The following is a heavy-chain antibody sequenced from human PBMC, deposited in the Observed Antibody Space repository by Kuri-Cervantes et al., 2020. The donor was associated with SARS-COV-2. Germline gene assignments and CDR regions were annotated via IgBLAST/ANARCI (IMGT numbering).Heavy chain of an antibody. D-gene: IGHD3-10*01. CDR2: ITDDGGST. J-gene: IGHJ4*02. CDR1: GITFSSYA. V-gene: IGHV3-23*01. Sequence: LSLTCAAPGITFSSYAMSWVRQAPGKGLEWVSAITDDGGSTYHADSVKGRFTISRDNSKTTLFLQMNSLRAEDTAVYHCVKGSAASRPYYFDSWGQGTLVTVSS. CDR3: VKGSAASRPYYFDS.